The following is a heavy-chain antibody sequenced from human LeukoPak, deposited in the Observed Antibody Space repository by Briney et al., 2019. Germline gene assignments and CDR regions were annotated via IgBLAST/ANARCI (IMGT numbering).Heavy chain of an antibody. CDR2: IYTSGST. D-gene: IGHD3-3*01. V-gene: IGHV4-4*07. J-gene: IGHJ3*02. CDR1: GRSISSYY. CDR3: ARDLRIFGVVIPPGAAFDI. Sequence: KPSETLSLTCTLSGRSISSYYWSWIRQPAGKGLEWIGRIYTSGSTNYNPSLKSRVTMSVDTSKNQFSLKLSSVTAADTAVYYCARDLRIFGVVIPPGAAFDIWGQGTMVTVSS.